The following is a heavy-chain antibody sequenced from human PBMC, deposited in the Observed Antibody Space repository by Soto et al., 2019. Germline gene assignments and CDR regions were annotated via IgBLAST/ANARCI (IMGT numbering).Heavy chain of an antibody. J-gene: IGHJ4*02. CDR1: GFSISVKF. V-gene: IGHV3-53*01. CDR2: ISSGGDP. Sequence: GGSLRLSCATSGFSISVKFMSWVRQAPGKGLEWISVISSGGDPSYADSVKGRFTISRDITKDTLFLQMTSLRADDTAVYFCARDSGYSSAYWEHYFDYWGQGTLVTVSS. D-gene: IGHD3-16*01. CDR3: ARDSGYSSAYWEHYFDY.